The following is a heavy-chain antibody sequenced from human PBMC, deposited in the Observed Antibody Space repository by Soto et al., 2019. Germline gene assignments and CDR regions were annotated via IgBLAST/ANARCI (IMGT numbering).Heavy chain of an antibody. CDR2: INPNSGGT. Sequence: QVQLVQSGAEVKKPGASVKVSCKASGYTFTGYYMHWVRQAPGQGLEWMGWINPNSGGTNYAQKVQGWVTMTRDTSSSTAYRELRRLRSDDTAVYYCVRSSSSPTRTYYYCYYGMDVWGQGPTVTVSS. CDR1: GYTFTGYY. J-gene: IGHJ6*02. CDR3: VRSSSSPTRTYYYCYYGMDV. D-gene: IGHD6-6*01. V-gene: IGHV1-2*04.